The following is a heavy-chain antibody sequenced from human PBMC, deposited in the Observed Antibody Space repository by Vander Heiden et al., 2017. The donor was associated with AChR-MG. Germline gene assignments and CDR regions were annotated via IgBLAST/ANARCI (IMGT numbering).Heavy chain of an antibody. CDR3: AGGGGYLIEY. CDR1: SFTFSDLW. D-gene: IGHD3-16*01. J-gene: IGHJ4*02. CDR2: IKQDGSEK. V-gene: IGHV3-7*03. Sequence: ELQLVESGGGLVQPGGSLRLSCTASSFTFSDLWMNWVRQAPGKGLEWVAIIKQDGSEKHYVDSVEGRFTISRDNTKKSLYLQMNSLRAEDTAMYYCAGGGGYLIEYWGQGTLVTVSS.